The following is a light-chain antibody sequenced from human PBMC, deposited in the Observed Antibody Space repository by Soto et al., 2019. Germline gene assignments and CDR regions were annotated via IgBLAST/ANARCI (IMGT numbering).Light chain of an antibody. J-gene: IGKJ1*01. CDR3: QQYNNWPQT. V-gene: IGKV3-15*01. CDR2: GAS. CDR1: QSVSSN. Sequence: EIVMTQNPSTLPVSGGERTTLSCRASQSVSSNLAWYQQKPGQAPRLLIYGASTRATGIPARFSGSGSGTEFTLTISIRQSEDFVVYSCQQYNNWPQTFGQGTKVDIK.